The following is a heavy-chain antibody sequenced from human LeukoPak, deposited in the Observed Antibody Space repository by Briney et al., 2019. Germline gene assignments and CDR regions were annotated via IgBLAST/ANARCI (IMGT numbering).Heavy chain of an antibody. CDR3: ARGERGYSGYDYGGYYYYGMDV. CDR2: ISSSSSYI. D-gene: IGHD5-12*01. Sequence: GGSLRLSCAASGFTFSSYSMNWVRQAPGKGLEWVSSISSSSSYIYYADSVKGRFTISRDNAKNSLYLQMNSLRAEDTAVYYCARGERGYSGYDYGGYYYYGMDVWGRGTTVTVSS. V-gene: IGHV3-21*01. CDR1: GFTFSSYS. J-gene: IGHJ6*02.